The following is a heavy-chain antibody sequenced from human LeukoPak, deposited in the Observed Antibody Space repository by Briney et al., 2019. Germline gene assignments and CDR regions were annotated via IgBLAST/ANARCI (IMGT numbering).Heavy chain of an antibody. CDR2: INPNSGGT. CDR1: GYTFTGYY. Sequence: GASVKVSCKASGYTFTGYYMHWVRQAPGQGLEWMGWINPNSGGTNYAQKFQGRVTMTRDTSISTAYMELSRLRSDDTAVYYCARVSYCSGGSCSATGNYYYYYGMDVWGQGTTVTVSS. CDR3: ARVSYCSGGSCSATGNYYYYYGMDV. J-gene: IGHJ6*02. D-gene: IGHD2-15*01. V-gene: IGHV1-2*02.